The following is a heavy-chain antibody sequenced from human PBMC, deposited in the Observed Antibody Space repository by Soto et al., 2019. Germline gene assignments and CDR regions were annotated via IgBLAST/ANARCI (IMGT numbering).Heavy chain of an antibody. CDR2: ISYDGSNK. CDR1: EFTFSSYG. J-gene: IGHJ4*02. D-gene: IGHD2-15*01. Sequence: PGGSLRLSCAASEFTFSSYGMHWVRQAPGKGLEWVARISYDGSNKYYGDSVKGRFTISRDNSKNTLSLQMNSLTVEDTAVYYCARFTRSGAPTRSHLGYWGQGTLVTVSS. V-gene: IGHV3-30*03. CDR3: ARFTRSGAPTRSHLGY.